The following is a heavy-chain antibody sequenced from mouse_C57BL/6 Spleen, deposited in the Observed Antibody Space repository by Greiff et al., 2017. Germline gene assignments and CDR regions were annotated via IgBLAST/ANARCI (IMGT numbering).Heavy chain of an antibody. V-gene: IGHV1-52*01. J-gene: IGHJ4*01. CDR1: GYTFTSYW. CDR3: ARRGYGNYEWYAMDY. Sequence: VQLQQPGAELVRPGSSVKLSCKASGYTFTSYWMHWVKQRPIQGLEWIGNIDPSDSETHYNQKFKDKATLTVDKSSSTAYMQLSSLTSEDSAVYYCARRGYGNYEWYAMDYWGQGTSVTVSS. D-gene: IGHD2-1*01. CDR2: IDPSDSET.